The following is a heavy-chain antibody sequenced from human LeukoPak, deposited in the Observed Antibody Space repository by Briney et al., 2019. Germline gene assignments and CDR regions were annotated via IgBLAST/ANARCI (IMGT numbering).Heavy chain of an antibody. CDR1: GFTFSSYA. D-gene: IGHD3-22*01. CDR3: AKDYYEYYYDSSGYPPFDY. CDR2: ISGSGGST. Sequence: GGSLRLSCAASGFTFSSYAMSWVRQAPGKGLEWVSAISGSGGSTYYADSVKGRFTISRDNSKNTLYLQMNSLRAEDTAVYYCAKDYYEYYYDSSGYPPFDYWGQGTLVTVSS. V-gene: IGHV3-23*01. J-gene: IGHJ4*02.